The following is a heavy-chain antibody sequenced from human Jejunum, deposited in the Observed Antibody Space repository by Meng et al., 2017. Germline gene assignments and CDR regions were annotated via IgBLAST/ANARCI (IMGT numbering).Heavy chain of an antibody. CDR2: MYYSGGT. V-gene: IGHV4-39*01. J-gene: IGHJ4*02. CDR3: ARSFWNYYYIDY. CDR1: GDSISSSSYY. Sequence: QLQLQASGPGLVKLSETPSLTFTVSGDSISSSSYYWGWIRQPPGKGLEWMGSMYYSGGTYYNPSLKSRVTISVDASKNQFSLKLSSVTAADAAVYYYARSFWNYYYIDYWGQGALVTVSS. D-gene: IGHD3-3*01.